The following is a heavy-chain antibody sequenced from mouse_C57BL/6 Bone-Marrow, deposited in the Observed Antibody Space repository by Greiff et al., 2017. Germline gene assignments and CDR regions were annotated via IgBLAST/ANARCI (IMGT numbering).Heavy chain of an antibody. CDR3: AREEIIYYYGSSPFYWYFDV. CDR2: ISYDGSN. J-gene: IGHJ1*03. V-gene: IGHV3-6*01. Sequence: DVKLVESGPGLVKPSQSLSLTCSVTGYSITSGYYWNWIRQFPGNKLEWMGYISYDGSNNYNPSLKNRISITRDTSKNQFFLKLNSVTTEDTATYYCAREEIIYYYGSSPFYWYFDVWGTGTTVTVSS. D-gene: IGHD1-1*01. CDR1: GYSITSGYY.